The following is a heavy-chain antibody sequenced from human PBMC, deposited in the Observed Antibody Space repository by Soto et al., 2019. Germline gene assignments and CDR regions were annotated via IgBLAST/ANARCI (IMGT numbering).Heavy chain of an antibody. J-gene: IGHJ3*02. D-gene: IGHD3-3*01. V-gene: IGHV1-2*04. CDR3: ARQRTIFGVPPDAFDI. CDR1: GYPFTGYY. Sequence: ASVKVSWQASGYPFTGYYRNWVRQSPEQGLEWMGWINPNSGGTNYAQKFQGWVTMNRDTSITTPYMELSSLRSDDTAVYYCARQRTIFGVPPDAFDIWGQGTMVT. CDR2: INPNSGGT.